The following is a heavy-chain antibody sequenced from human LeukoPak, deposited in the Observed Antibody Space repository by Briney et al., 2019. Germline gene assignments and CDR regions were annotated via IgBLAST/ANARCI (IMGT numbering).Heavy chain of an antibody. D-gene: IGHD1-14*01. CDR1: GFTFSSYE. CDR2: IKQDGSEK. Sequence: GGSLRLSCAASGFTFSSYEMNWVRQAPGKGLEWVANIKQDGSEKYYVDSVKGRFTISRDNAKNSLYLQMNSLRAEDTAVYYCARARPLTDYWGEGTLVTVSS. CDR3: ARARPLTDY. V-gene: IGHV3-7*01. J-gene: IGHJ4*02.